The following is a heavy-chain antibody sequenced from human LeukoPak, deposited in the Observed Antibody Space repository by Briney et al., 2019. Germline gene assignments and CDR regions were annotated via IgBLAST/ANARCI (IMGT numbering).Heavy chain of an antibody. Sequence: GGSLRLSCAASGFTFSSYAMHWVRQAPGKGLEYVSAISSNGGSTYYANSVKGRFTISRDNSKNTLYLQMGSLRAEDMAVYYCARESRSLRYFDLLLSYWGQGTLVTVSS. CDR3: ARESRSLRYFDLLLSY. CDR1: GFTFSSYA. V-gene: IGHV3-64*01. D-gene: IGHD3-9*01. J-gene: IGHJ4*02. CDR2: ISSNGGST.